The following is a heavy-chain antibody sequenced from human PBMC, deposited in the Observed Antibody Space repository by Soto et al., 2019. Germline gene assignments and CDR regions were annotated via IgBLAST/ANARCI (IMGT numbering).Heavy chain of an antibody. J-gene: IGHJ6*02. CDR2: ISGSGGST. Sequence: PGGSLRLSCAASGFTFSSYAMSWVRQAPGKGLEWVSAISGSGGSTYYADSVKGRFTISRDNSKNTLYLQMNSLRAEDTAVYYCAKDLFSSSGYDYFYYYGMDVWGQGTTVTVSS. V-gene: IGHV3-23*01. CDR1: GFTFSSYA. CDR3: AKDLFSSSGYDYFYYYGMDV. D-gene: IGHD5-12*01.